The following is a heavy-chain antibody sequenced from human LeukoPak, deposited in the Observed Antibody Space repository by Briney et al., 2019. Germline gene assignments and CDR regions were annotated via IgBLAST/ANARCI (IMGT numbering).Heavy chain of an antibody. CDR2: IYYNGAT. Sequence: SETLSLTCTVSGGSISTDYWTWIRQPPGKGLEWIGYIYYNGATSYNPSLKSRATISVDTSKEQFSLKLTSVTAADMAVYYCARYGGSGWVIDNWGQGTLVTVSS. J-gene: IGHJ4*02. CDR3: ARYGGSGWVIDN. V-gene: IGHV4-59*08. CDR1: GGSISTDY. D-gene: IGHD6-19*01.